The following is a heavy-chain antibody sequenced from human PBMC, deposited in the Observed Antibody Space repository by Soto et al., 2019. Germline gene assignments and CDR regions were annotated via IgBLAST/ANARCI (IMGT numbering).Heavy chain of an antibody. CDR2: TYYRSKWYN. D-gene: IGHD1-26*01. CDR1: GDSFSSNSAA. J-gene: IGHJ6*02. V-gene: IGHV6-1*01. CDR3: ARGGSYSSGYYYYYGMDV. Sequence: QTLSLTCAISGDSFSSNSAAWNWIRQSPSRGLEWLGRTYYRSKWYNDYAVSVKSRITINPDTSKNQFSLQLNSVTPEDTAVYYCARGGSYSSGYYYYYGMDVWGQGTTVTVSS.